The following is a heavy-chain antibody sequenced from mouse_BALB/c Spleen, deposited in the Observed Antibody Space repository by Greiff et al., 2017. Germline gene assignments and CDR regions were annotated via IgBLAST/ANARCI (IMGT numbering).Heavy chain of an antibody. CDR3: ARRESTAPWFAY. Sequence: VQGVESGAELVRPGTSVKISCKASGYTFTNYWLGWVKQRPGHGLEWIGDIYPGGGYTNYNEKFKGKATLTADTSSSTAYMQLSSLTSEDSAVYFCARRESTAPWFAYWGQGTLVTVSA. D-gene: IGHD1-2*01. V-gene: IGHV1-63*02. CDR1: GYTFTNYW. CDR2: IYPGGGYT. J-gene: IGHJ3*01.